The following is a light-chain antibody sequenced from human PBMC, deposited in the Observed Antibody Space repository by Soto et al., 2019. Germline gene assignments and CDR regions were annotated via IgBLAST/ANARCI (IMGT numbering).Light chain of an antibody. CDR3: QHRSN. Sequence: EIVLTQSPATLSFFPGERATLSCRASQSISSYLAWYQQKPGQAPRLLMYTASNRATDIPARFSGSGSGTDFTLTISSLEPEDFAVYYCQHRSNFGGGTKVEIK. J-gene: IGKJ4*01. CDR1: QSISSY. V-gene: IGKV3-11*01. CDR2: TAS.